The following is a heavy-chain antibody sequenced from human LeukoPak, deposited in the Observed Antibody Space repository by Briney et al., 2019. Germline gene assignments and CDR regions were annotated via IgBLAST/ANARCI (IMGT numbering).Heavy chain of an antibody. CDR3: AREVVVAADYYYYGMDV. V-gene: IGHV4-30-4*01. CDR1: GGSISSGDYY. D-gene: IGHD2-15*01. Sequence: PSETLSLTCTVPGGSISSGDYYWSWIRQPPGKGLEWIGYIYYSGSTYYNPSLKSRVTISVDTSKNQFSLKLSSVTAADTAVYYCAREVVVAADYYYYGMDVWGKGTTVTVSS. J-gene: IGHJ6*04. CDR2: IYYSGST.